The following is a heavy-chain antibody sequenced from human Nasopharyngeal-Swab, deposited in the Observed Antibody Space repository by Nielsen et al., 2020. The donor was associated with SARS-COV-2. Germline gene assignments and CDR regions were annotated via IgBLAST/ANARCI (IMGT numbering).Heavy chain of an antibody. J-gene: IGHJ4*02. D-gene: IGHD3-22*01. CDR1: GYTLTELS. Sequence: ASVKVSCKVSGYTLTELSMHWVRQAPGKGLEWMGGFDPEDGETIYAQKFQGRVTITADKSTSTAYMELSSLRSEDTAVYYCARGSYYYDSSGYYLDYWGQGTLVTVSS. V-gene: IGHV1-24*01. CDR3: ARGSYYYDSSGYYLDY. CDR2: FDPEDGET.